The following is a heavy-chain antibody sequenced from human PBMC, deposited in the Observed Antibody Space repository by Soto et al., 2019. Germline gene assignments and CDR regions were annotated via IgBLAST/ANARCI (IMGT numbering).Heavy chain of an antibody. CDR2: IYHSGST. Sequence: PSATLSLTCAVSGGSISSGGYSWSWIRQPPGKGLEWIGYIYHSGSTYYNPSLKSRVTISVDRSKNQFSLKLSSVTAADTAVYYCARGSLDTAMAIQDAEYFQHWGQGTLVTVSS. CDR1: GGSISSGGYS. CDR3: ARGSLDTAMAIQDAEYFQH. J-gene: IGHJ1*01. D-gene: IGHD5-18*01. V-gene: IGHV4-30-2*01.